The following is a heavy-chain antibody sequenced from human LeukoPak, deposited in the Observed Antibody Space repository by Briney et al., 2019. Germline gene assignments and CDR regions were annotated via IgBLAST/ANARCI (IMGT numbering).Heavy chain of an antibody. J-gene: IGHJ4*02. CDR2: IIPIFGTA. D-gene: IGHD6-19*01. Sequence: RASVKVSCKASGGTFSSYAISWVRQAPGQGLEWTGGIIPIFGTANYAQKFQGRVTITADESTSTAYMELSSLRSEDTAVYYCARANGSGWSGDYWGQGTLVTVSS. V-gene: IGHV1-69*01. CDR1: GGTFSSYA. CDR3: ARANGSGWSGDY.